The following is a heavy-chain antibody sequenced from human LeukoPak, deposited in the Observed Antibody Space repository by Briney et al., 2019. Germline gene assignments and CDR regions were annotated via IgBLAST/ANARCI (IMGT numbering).Heavy chain of an antibody. V-gene: IGHV3-7*01. Sequence: GGSLRLSCAASGITFSSYMLTWVRQAPGKGLEWVANIKQEGSEKDYVASVEGRFSISRDNDKNSLYLQMNSLRVEDTGVYYCAVLRGNNYWGQRTLVTASS. J-gene: IGHJ4*02. CDR1: GITFSSYM. D-gene: IGHD3-10*01. CDR3: AVLRGNNY. CDR2: IKQEGSEK.